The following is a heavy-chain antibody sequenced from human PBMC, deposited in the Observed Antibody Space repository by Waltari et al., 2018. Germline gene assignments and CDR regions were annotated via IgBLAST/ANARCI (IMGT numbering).Heavy chain of an antibody. CDR2: IYYSGST. Sequence: QLQLQESGPGLVKPSETLSLICTVSGGSIRSSSYYWGWIRQPPGKGLEWIGSIYYSGSTYYNPSLKSRVTISVDTSKNQFSLKLSSVTAADTAVYYCARHYFGGALDYWGQGTLVTVSS. CDR3: ARHYFGGALDY. V-gene: IGHV4-39*01. CDR1: GGSIRSSSYY. D-gene: IGHD3-10*01. J-gene: IGHJ4*02.